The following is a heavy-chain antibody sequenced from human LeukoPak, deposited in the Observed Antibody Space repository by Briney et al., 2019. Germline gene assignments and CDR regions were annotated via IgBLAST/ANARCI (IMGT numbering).Heavy chain of an antibody. V-gene: IGHV5-51*01. CDR1: GYTFTNYY. D-gene: IGHD1-26*01. CDR2: ISPGDSDA. CDR3: ARRRGGYSGDAFDI. J-gene: IGHJ3*02. Sequence: GESLKISCKGSGYTFTNYYISWVRQTPAKGLEWMGIISPGDSDARYSTSFQGQVTISADKSMSTAYLQWSSLKASDTAMYYCARRRGGYSGDAFDIWGQGTMVTVSS.